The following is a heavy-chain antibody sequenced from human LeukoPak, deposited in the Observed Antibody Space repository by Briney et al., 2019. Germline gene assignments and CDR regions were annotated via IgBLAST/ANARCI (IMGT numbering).Heavy chain of an antibody. V-gene: IGHV3-23*01. Sequence: GGSLRLSCVGSGFTFRSHAMSWVRQAPEKGLEFVSGIYENGGTTYYADSVKGRFSIYRDNFKNTLYLQMDSLRGEDTAVYYCAKDFRIGYSAHFDYWGQGALVTVS. D-gene: IGHD2-21*01. CDR3: AKDFRIGYSAHFDY. CDR2: IYENGGTT. J-gene: IGHJ4*02. CDR1: GFTFRSHA.